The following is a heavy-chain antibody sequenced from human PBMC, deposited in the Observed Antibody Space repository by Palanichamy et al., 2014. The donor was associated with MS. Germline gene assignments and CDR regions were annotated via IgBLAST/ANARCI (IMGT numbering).Heavy chain of an antibody. CDR1: GFTFRSYA. D-gene: IGHD3-10*01. Sequence: EVQLLESGGGLVRPGGSLRLSCVASGFTFRSYAMSWVRQAPGKGLEWVSGISGGGGSTYYADSVKGRFTISRDSSKNTLYLQMNSLRAEDTALYYCAKDRVADGRVGLTLVRGVADDAFDIWGQGTMVTVSS. CDR3: AKDRVADGRVGLTLVRGVADDAFDI. J-gene: IGHJ3*02. CDR2: ISGGGGST. V-gene: IGHV3-23*01.